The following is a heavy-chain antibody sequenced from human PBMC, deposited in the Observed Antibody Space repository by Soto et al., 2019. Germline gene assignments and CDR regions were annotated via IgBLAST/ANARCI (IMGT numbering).Heavy chain of an antibody. CDR3: ARETDNYDFWSGSTYWYFDL. Sequence: EVQLVESGGGLVQPGGSLRLSCAASGFTFSSYWMHWVRQAPGKGLVWVARINSDGSSTSYADSVKGRFTISRDNAKNTLYLQMNSLRAEDTAVYYCARETDNYDFWSGSTYWYFDLWGRGTLVTVSS. V-gene: IGHV3-74*01. CDR1: GFTFSSYW. J-gene: IGHJ2*01. CDR2: INSDGSST. D-gene: IGHD3-3*01.